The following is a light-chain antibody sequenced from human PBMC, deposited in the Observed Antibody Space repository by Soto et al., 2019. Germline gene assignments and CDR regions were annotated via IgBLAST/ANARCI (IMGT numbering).Light chain of an antibody. V-gene: IGKV3-20*01. CDR2: GAS. CDR1: ESVSSNY. CDR3: QQYGTSPFT. Sequence: EIVLTQSPGTLSLSPGEGVTLSCRASESVSSNYLAWYQQKPGQPPRLLIYGASSRATGIPDRFSGSGSGTDFTLIISRLEPEDFAVFYCQQYGTSPFTFGPGTKVDIK. J-gene: IGKJ3*01.